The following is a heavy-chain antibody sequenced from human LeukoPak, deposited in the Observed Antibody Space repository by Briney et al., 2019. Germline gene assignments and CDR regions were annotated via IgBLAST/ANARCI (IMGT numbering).Heavy chain of an antibody. D-gene: IGHD5-24*01. Sequence: ASVKVSCKASGYTFTSYGISWVRRAPGQGLEWMGWISAYNGNTNYAQKLQGRVTMTTDTSTSTAYMELRSPRSDDTAVYYCARVEMATIPWYYYYGMDVWGQGTTVTVSS. CDR1: GYTFTSYG. J-gene: IGHJ6*02. CDR2: ISAYNGNT. V-gene: IGHV1-18*01. CDR3: ARVEMATIPWYYYYGMDV.